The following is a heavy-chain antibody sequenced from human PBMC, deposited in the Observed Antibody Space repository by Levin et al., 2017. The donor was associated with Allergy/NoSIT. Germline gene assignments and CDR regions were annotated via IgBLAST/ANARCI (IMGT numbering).Heavy chain of an antibody. Sequence: LSLTCVASAFNFSLYGMHWVRQAPGKGLEWVAIIWFDGSKEYYRDSVKGRFTISRDNSKNTLYLQMDSLRVEDTAVYYCARGSAAPTHWGQGILVTVSS. CDR1: AFNFSLYG. CDR2: IWFDGSKE. CDR3: ARGSAAPTH. D-gene: IGHD6-6*01. V-gene: IGHV3-33*01. J-gene: IGHJ4*02.